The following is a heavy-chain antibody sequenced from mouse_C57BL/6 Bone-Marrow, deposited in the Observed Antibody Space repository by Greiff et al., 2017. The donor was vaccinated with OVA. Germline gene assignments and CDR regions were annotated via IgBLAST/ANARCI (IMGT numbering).Heavy chain of an antibody. J-gene: IGHJ4*01. CDR2: IDPENGDT. CDR3: TRHYYGSSYYYAMDY. D-gene: IGHD1-1*01. Sequence: VQLQQSGAELVRPGASVKLSCTASGFNIKDDYMHWVKQRPEQGLEWIGWIDPENGDTEYASKFQGKATITADTSSNTAYLQLSSLTSEDTAVYYCTRHYYGSSYYYAMDYWGQGTSVTVSS. CDR1: GFNIKDDY. V-gene: IGHV14-4*01.